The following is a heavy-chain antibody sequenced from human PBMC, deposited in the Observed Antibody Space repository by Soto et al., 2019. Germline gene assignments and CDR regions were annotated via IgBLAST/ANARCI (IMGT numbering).Heavy chain of an antibody. D-gene: IGHD3-10*01. CDR3: ATPPQEHLRGAFDI. V-gene: IGHV3-21*01. CDR1: GFTFSSYS. J-gene: IGHJ3*02. Sequence: PGGSLRLSCAASGFTFSSYSMNWVRQAPGKGLEWVSSISSSSSYIYYADSVKGRFTISRDNAKNSLYLQMNSLRAEDTAVYYWATPPQEHLRGAFDIWGQGTMVTVSS. CDR2: ISSSSSYI.